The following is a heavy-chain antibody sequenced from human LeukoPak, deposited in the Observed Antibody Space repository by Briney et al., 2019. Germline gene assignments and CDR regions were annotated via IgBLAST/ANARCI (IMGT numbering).Heavy chain of an antibody. J-gene: IGHJ4*02. CDR3: AKDLVRILWFGELVGFDY. Sequence: QPGGSLRLSCAASGFTFSSYAMSWVRQAPGKGLEWVSAISGSGGSTYYADSVKGRFTIFRDNSKNTLYLQMNSLRAEDTAVYYCAKDLVRILWFGELVGFDYWGQGTLVTVSS. D-gene: IGHD3-10*01. V-gene: IGHV3-23*01. CDR2: ISGSGGST. CDR1: GFTFSSYA.